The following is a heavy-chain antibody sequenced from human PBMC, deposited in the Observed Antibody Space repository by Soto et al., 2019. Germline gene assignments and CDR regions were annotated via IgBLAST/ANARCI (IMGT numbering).Heavy chain of an antibody. Sequence: SVKVSCKASGGTFSSYAISWVRQAPGQGLEWMGGIIPIFGTANYAQKFQGRVTITADESTSTAYMELSSLRSEDTAVYYCARGYYGSGSYRYYGMDVWGQGTTVTVSS. V-gene: IGHV1-69*13. CDR3: ARGYYGSGSYRYYGMDV. CDR1: GGTFSSYA. J-gene: IGHJ6*02. CDR2: IIPIFGTA. D-gene: IGHD3-10*01.